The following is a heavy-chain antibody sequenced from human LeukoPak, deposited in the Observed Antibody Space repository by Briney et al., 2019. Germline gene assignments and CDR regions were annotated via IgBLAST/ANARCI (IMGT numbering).Heavy chain of an antibody. CDR3: ARYLYPYLDY. CDR2: ISSSGTTI. D-gene: IGHD2-2*01. J-gene: IGHJ4*02. Sequence: GGSLRLSCAASRFTFSSFEMNWVRQAPGKGLEWVSFISSSGTTIYYADSVRGRFTISRDNAKNSLYLQMNSLRAEDTAVYYCARYLYPYLDYWGQGTLVTVSS. CDR1: RFTFSSFE. V-gene: IGHV3-48*03.